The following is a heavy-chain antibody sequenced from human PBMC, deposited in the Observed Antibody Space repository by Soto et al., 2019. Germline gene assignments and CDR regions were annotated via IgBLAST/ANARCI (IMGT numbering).Heavy chain of an antibody. D-gene: IGHD6-13*01. CDR1: GFTFSSYA. CDR2: ISGSGGST. Sequence: GGSLRLCCAASGFTFSSYAMSGVRQAPGKGLEWVSAISGSGGSTYYADSVKGRFTISRDNSKNTLYLQMNSLRAEDTAVYYCANIAAAGTFGFDYWGQGTLVTVSS. J-gene: IGHJ4*02. V-gene: IGHV3-23*01. CDR3: ANIAAAGTFGFDY.